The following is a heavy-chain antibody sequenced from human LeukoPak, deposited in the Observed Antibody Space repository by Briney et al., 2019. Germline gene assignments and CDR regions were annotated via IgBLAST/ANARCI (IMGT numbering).Heavy chain of an antibody. D-gene: IGHD3-22*01. CDR3: ARPNISTYYDSTGYEAYDV. CDR2: IYPDDSDT. V-gene: IGHV5-51*01. J-gene: IGHJ3*01. Sequence: GESLDVFKQGSGYKLSTYWDSWVREMPGKGLGWMGIIYPDDSDTRYSPSFQGQLTISAGMTINAAYLQWSSLKASDTAMYFCARPNISTYYDSTGYEAYDVWGQGTVVAVSS. CDR1: GYKLSTYW.